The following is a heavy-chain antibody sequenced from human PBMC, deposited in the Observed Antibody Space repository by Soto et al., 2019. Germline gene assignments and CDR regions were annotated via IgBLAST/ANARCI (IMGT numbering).Heavy chain of an antibody. Sequence: QTLSLTCAISGDSVSNNSAAWDWIRQFPSRVLELLGRTYYRSKWYNDYAVSVKSRITINPDTSKYQFSLQLNSVTPEDTAVYYCARDSYAKYYYYYYMDVWGKGTTVTVSS. D-gene: IGHD2-8*01. V-gene: IGHV6-1*01. CDR2: TYYRSKWYN. J-gene: IGHJ6*03. CDR1: GDSVSNNSAA. CDR3: ARDSYAKYYYYYYMDV.